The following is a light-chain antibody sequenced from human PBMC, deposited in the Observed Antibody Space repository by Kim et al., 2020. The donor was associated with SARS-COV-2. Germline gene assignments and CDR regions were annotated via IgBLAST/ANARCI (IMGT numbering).Light chain of an antibody. CDR1: QSVSSY. CDR3: QQRSNWPPLT. Sequence: SPGERATLSCRAGQSVSSYLAWYQQKPGQAPRLLIYDASNGATGIPARFSGSGSGTDFTLTISSLEPEDFAVYYCQQRSNWPPLTFGGGTKVDIK. CDR2: DAS. V-gene: IGKV3-11*01. J-gene: IGKJ4*01.